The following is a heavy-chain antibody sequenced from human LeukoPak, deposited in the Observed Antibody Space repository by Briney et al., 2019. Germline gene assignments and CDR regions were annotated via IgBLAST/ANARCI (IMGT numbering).Heavy chain of an antibody. CDR2: IRRDGSEK. V-gene: IGHV3-7*01. CDR3: ARDDASRTIFGENYMDV. CDR1: GFAFSSYW. Sequence: GGSLRLSCAASGFAFSSYWMSWVRQAPGKGLEWVANIRRDGSEKYYVDSVKGRFTISRDNAKNSLYLQMNSLRAEDTAVYYCARDDASRTIFGENYMDVWGKGTTVTVSS. D-gene: IGHD3-3*01. J-gene: IGHJ6*03.